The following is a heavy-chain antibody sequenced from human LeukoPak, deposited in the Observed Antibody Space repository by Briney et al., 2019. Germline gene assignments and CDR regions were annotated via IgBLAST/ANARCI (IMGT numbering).Heavy chain of an antibody. V-gene: IGHV1-46*01. J-gene: IGHJ6*03. CDR3: ARAYGDPYYYYYYMDV. CDR2: INPSGSRT. Sequence: GASVKVSCKASGYTFTSHYMHWVRQAPGQGLEWMGLINPSGSRTTYAQKFQGRVTMSRDMSTTTDYMELSSLTSDDTAVYYCARAYGDPYYYYYYMDVWGKGTTVTVSS. CDR1: GYTFTSHY. D-gene: IGHD4-17*01.